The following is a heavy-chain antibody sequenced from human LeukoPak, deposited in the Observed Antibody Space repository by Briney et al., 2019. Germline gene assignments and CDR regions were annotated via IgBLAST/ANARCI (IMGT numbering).Heavy chain of an antibody. CDR3: ARQRRGIAAAGAFDY. CDR2: IYSSGST. CDR1: GGSISSSDYY. D-gene: IGHD6-13*01. V-gene: IGHV4-39*01. J-gene: IGHJ4*02. Sequence: SETLSLTCTVSGGSISSSDYYWGWIRQPPGKGLEWIGSIYSSGSTFYNPSLKSRVTISVDMSKNQFSLKLSSVTAADTAVYYCARQRRGIAAAGAFDYWGQGTLVTVSS.